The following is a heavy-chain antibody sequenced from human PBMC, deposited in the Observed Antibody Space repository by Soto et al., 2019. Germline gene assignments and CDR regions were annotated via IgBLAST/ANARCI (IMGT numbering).Heavy chain of an antibody. J-gene: IGHJ4*02. CDR2: IRSKANSYAT. CDR3: AASGYDKFLDY. V-gene: IGHV3-73*01. D-gene: IGHD5-12*01. Sequence: VGSLRLSCAASGFTFSGSSMHWVRQASGKGLELVARIRSKANSYATTYGASVRGRFTISRDDSKNTAYLQMNSLKTDDTAVYYCAASGYDKFLDYWGRGSLVTVSS. CDR1: GFTFSGSS.